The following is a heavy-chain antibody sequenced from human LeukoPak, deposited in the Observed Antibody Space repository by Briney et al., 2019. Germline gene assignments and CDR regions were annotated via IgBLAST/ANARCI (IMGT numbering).Heavy chain of an antibody. CDR1: GFTFSRYW. Sequence: GGSLRLSCAASGFTFSRYWMRWVRQAPGKGLVWVSRINSDGSSTNYADSMKGRFTISRDNAKNTLFLQMDSLRAEDTAVYYCARPSEYCSSTTCSIDYWGQGTLVTVSS. J-gene: IGHJ4*02. CDR3: ARPSEYCSSTTCSIDY. CDR2: INSDGSST. D-gene: IGHD2-2*01. V-gene: IGHV3-74*01.